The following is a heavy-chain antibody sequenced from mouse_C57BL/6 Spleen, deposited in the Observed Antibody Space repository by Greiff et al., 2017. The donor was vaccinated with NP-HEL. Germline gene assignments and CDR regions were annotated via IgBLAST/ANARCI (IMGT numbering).Heavy chain of an antibody. CDR2: INPSSGYT. CDR3: ARELATVVFAY. D-gene: IGHD1-1*01. CDR1: GYTFTSYT. J-gene: IGHJ3*01. Sequence: VQLQQSGAELARPGASVKMSCKASGYTFTSYTMHWVKQRPGQGLEWIGYINPSSGYTKYNQKFKDKATLTADKSSSTAYMQLSSLTSEDSAVYYCARELATVVFAYWGQGTLVTVSA. V-gene: IGHV1-4*01.